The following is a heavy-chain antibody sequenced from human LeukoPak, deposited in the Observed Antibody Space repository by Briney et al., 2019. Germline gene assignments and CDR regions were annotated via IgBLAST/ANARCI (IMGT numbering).Heavy chain of an antibody. D-gene: IGHD1-26*01. CDR3: ARERSVGSSAFDI. CDR2: ISSSDSTT. V-gene: IGHV3-48*03. Sequence: GGSLRLSCAASGXTFSSYEMNWVRQAPGKGQEWVSYISSSDSTTYYADSVKGRFTISRDNAKNSLYLQMNSLRAEDTAVYYCARERSVGSSAFDIWGQGTMATVSP. CDR1: GXTFSSYE. J-gene: IGHJ3*02.